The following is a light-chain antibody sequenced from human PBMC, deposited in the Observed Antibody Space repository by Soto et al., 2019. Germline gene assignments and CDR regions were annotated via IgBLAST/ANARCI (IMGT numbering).Light chain of an antibody. CDR3: QQLESYPST. CDR2: ATS. J-gene: IGKJ4*01. V-gene: IGKV3-15*01. Sequence: EIVMTQSPATLSVSPGERATLSCRASHRVSSYLAWYQQKPGQAPRLLIYATSTRATGIPARFSGSGSGTDFTLTISSLQPEDFATYYCQQLESYPSTFGGGTKVDIK. CDR1: HRVSSY.